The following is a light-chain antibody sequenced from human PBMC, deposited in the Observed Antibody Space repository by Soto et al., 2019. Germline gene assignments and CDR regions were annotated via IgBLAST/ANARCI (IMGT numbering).Light chain of an antibody. CDR3: QHYDNSTALT. J-gene: IGKJ4*01. CDR2: GVS. Sequence: EIVLTQSPGTLSLSPGESATLFCRASQTVSSSCLAWYQQKPGQAPRLLIYGVSSRATGIPDRFSGSGSGTDFTLTISRLQPEDFAVYFCQHYDNSTALTFGGVTKVDIK. V-gene: IGKV3-20*01. CDR1: QTVSSSC.